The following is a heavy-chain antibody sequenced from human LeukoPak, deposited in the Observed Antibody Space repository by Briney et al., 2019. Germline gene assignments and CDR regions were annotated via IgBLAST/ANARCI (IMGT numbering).Heavy chain of an antibody. V-gene: IGHV3-30*02. J-gene: IGHJ4*02. CDR2: IRYDGSNK. Sequence: PGGSLRLSCAASGFTFSSYGMHWVRQAPGKGLEWVAFIRYDGSNKYYADSVKGRFTISRDNSKNTLYLQMNSLRAEDTAVYYCTTDRINILTGPYYFDYWGQGTLVTVSS. CDR1: GFTFSSYG. CDR3: TTDRINILTGPYYFDY. D-gene: IGHD3-9*01.